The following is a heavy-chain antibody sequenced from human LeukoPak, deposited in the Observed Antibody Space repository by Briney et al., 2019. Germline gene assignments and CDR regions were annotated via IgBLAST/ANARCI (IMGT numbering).Heavy chain of an antibody. CDR2: IKEDGSEK. CDR1: GFTFSRSW. CDR3: ARALPAAKYYFNY. J-gene: IGHJ4*02. D-gene: IGHD2-2*01. V-gene: IGHV3-7*04. Sequence: PGGSLRLSCAGSGFTFSRSWMTWVRQAPGKGLEWVANIKEDGSEKYYVDSVRGRFTISRDNAKNSLYLQMNGLRAEDTAVYYCARALPAAKYYFNYWGQGTLVTVPS.